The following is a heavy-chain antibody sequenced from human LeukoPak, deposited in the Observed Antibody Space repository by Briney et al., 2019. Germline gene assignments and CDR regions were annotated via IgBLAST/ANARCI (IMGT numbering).Heavy chain of an antibody. CDR3: AREVDSHGTLFYYGMDV. CDR1: GDSVSSNSAA. D-gene: IGHD6-13*01. J-gene: IGHJ6*02. V-gene: IGHV6-1*01. Sequence: SQTLSLTCAISGDSVSSNSAAWNWIRQSPSRGLEWLGRTYYRSRWYYDYAESVKSRITIHPDTSKNQFSLQLRSVSPEDTAVYYCAREVDSHGTLFYYGMDVWGQGTTVTVSS. CDR2: TYYRSRWYY.